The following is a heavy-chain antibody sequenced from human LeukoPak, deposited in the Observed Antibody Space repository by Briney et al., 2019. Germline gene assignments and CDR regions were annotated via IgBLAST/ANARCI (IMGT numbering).Heavy chain of an antibody. V-gene: IGHV4-61*01. CDR2: IYYSGST. J-gene: IGHJ4*02. D-gene: IGHD3-22*01. CDR3: ARGLYDSSGYYYDPRYYFDY. Sequence: SETLSLTCTVSGGSVSSGSYYWSWIRQPPGKGLEWIGYIYYSGSTNYNPSLKSRVTISVDTSKNQFSLKLSSVTAGDTAVYYCARGLYDSSGYYYDPRYYFDYWGQGTLVTVSS. CDR1: GGSVSSGSYY.